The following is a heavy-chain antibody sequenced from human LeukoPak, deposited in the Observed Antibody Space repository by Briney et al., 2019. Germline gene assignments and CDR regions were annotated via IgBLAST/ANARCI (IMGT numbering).Heavy chain of an antibody. J-gene: IGHJ4*02. V-gene: IGHV3-11*04. D-gene: IGHD6-19*01. Sequence: GGSLRLSCAASGFTFSDYFMTWIRQAPGKGLEWVSYISGSGSNKYYADSVKGRFTISRDNAKNSLYLQMNSLRVEDTAVYYCASSQSSVAGTVGYWGQGTLVTVSS. CDR2: ISGSGSNK. CDR1: GFTFSDYF. CDR3: ASSQSSVAGTVGY.